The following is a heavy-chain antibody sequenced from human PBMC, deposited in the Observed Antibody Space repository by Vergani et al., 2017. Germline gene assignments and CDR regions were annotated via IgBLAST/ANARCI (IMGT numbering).Heavy chain of an antibody. CDR2: IYYSGSP. Sequence: QVQLQESGPGLVKPSQTLSLTCTVSGGSISSGGYYWSWIRQHPGKGREWIGYIYYSGSPYYNPSLKSRVTISVDTSKNQFSLKLSSVTAADTAAYYWARLWGVVPAAIDGWFDPWGQGTLVTVSS. J-gene: IGHJ5*02. D-gene: IGHD2-2*01. CDR3: ARLWGVVPAAIDGWFDP. V-gene: IGHV4-31*03. CDR1: GGSISSGGYY.